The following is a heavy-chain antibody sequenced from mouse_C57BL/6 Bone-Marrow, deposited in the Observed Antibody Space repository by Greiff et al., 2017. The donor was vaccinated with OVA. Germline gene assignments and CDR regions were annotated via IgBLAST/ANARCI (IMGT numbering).Heavy chain of an antibody. CDR3: TDYVYDVDY. Sequence: EVKLMESGGGLVQPGGSMKLSCVASGFTFSNYWMNWVRQSPEKGLAWVAQIRLKSDNYETHYAESVKGRFTISRDDSKSSVDPQKNNLRAEDTGIYYCTDYVYDVDYGGPGTALTVSS. CDR2: IRLKSDNYET. D-gene: IGHD2-2*01. CDR1: GFTFSNYW. V-gene: IGHV6-3*01. J-gene: IGHJ2*01.